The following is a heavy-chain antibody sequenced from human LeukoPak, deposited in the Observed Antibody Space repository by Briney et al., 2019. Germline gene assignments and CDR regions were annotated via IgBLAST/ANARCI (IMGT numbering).Heavy chain of an antibody. J-gene: IGHJ6*02. CDR3: ARDQGLTAPPPYGLDV. CDR1: GGTFSSSA. D-gene: IGHD5-18*01. Sequence: SVKVSCKTSGGTFSSSAITWVRQAPGQGLEWMGRIIPVLNIATYAQKFQGSVTITADTSTSTVYMELSSLRSEETAVYYCARDQGLTAPPPYGLDVWGQGTTVIVSS. CDR2: IIPVLNIA. V-gene: IGHV1-69*04.